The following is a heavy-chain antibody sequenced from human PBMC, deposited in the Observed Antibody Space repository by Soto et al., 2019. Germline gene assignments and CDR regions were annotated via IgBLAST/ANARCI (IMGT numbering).Heavy chain of an antibody. J-gene: IGHJ6*02. D-gene: IGHD2-8*01. V-gene: IGHV1-18*01. CDR1: GYTFTSYG. CDR3: ARDGRDIVLMVYAIFGHYYYGMDV. CDR2: ISAYNGNT. Sequence: QVQLVQSGAEVKKPGASVKVSCKASGYTFTSYGISWVRQAPGQGLEWMGWISAYNGNTNYAQKLQGRVTMTTDTSTSTAYMELRSLRSDDTAVYYCARDGRDIVLMVYAIFGHYYYGMDVWGQGTTVTVSS.